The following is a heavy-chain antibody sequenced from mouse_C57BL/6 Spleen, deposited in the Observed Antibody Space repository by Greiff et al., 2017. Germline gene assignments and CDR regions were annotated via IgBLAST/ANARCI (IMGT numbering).Heavy chain of an antibody. CDR3: ANIYYYGSGFAY. V-gene: IGHV1-9*01. Sequence: QVQLQQSGAELMKPGASVKLSCKATGYTFTGYWIEWVKQRPGHGLEWIGEILPGSGSTNYNGKFKGKATFTADTSSNTAYMQLSSLTTEDSAIYYGANIYYYGSGFAYWGQGTLVTVSA. D-gene: IGHD1-1*01. CDR2: ILPGSGST. J-gene: IGHJ3*01. CDR1: GYTFTGYW.